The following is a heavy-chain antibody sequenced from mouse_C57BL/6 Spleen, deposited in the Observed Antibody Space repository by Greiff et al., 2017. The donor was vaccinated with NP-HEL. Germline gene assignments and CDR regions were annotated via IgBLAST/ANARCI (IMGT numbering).Heavy chain of an antibody. CDR2: ISRGGDYT. Sequence: EVMLVESGEGLVKPGGSLKLSCAASGFTFSSYAMPWVRQTPEQRLEWVAYISRGGDYTYYADTVKGRYTISRDNARNTLYLQMSSLKSEDTAMYYCTSYYYGSSFAMDYWGQGTSVTVSS. D-gene: IGHD1-1*01. CDR1: GFTFSSYA. V-gene: IGHV5-9-1*02. CDR3: TSYYYGSSFAMDY. J-gene: IGHJ4*01.